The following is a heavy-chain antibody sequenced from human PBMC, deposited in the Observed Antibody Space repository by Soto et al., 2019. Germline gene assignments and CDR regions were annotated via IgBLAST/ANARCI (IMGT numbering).Heavy chain of an antibody. J-gene: IGHJ4*02. CDR2: INHSGST. V-gene: IGHV4-34*01. CDR3: ARGPYYDF. CDR1: GGSFSGYY. Sequence: LSLTCAVCGGSFSGYYWSWIRQPPGKGLEWIGEINHSGSTNYNPSLKSRVTISVDTSKNQFSLKLSSVTAADTAVYYCARGPYYDFWGQGTLVTVSS.